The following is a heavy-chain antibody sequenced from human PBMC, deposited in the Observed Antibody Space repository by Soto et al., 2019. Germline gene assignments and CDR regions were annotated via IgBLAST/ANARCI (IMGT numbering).Heavy chain of an antibody. Sequence: EVQLVESGGGLVEPGGSLRLSCAASGFNFINAWMHWVRQAPGKGLEWVGRIKSKTDGGTTDYAAPVKGRLIISRDDSKNTLYLQINSLKMEDTAVYYCSVLGVSGQGTTVTVSS. J-gene: IGHJ6*02. D-gene: IGHD1-26*01. V-gene: IGHV3-15*07. CDR1: GFNFINAW. CDR3: SVLGV. CDR2: IKSKTDGGTT.